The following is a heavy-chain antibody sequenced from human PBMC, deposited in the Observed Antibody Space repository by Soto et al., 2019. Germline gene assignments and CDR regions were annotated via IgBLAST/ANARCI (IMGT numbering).Heavy chain of an antibody. Sequence: ASVKVSCKASGYTFNGYAMHWVRQAPGQRLEWMGWINAGNGHTKYSQKFQGRVTITRDTSASTSYMELSSLRSEDTAVYYCARGLMTYYYYYMDVWGKGTTVTVSS. J-gene: IGHJ6*03. CDR1: GYTFNGYA. D-gene: IGHD2-21*02. CDR2: INAGNGHT. CDR3: ARGLMTYYYYYMDV. V-gene: IGHV1-3*01.